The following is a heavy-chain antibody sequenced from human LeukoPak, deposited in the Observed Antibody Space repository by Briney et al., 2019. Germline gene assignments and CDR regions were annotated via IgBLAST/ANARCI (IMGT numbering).Heavy chain of an antibody. CDR3: AKVGLTVTTILDYFDY. CDR2: ISYDGSNT. V-gene: IGHV3-30*18. J-gene: IGHJ4*02. CDR1: GLTVSSNY. D-gene: IGHD4-11*01. Sequence: PGGSLRLSCTASGLTVSSNYMNWVRQAPGKGLEWVALISYDGSNTYYTDSVKGRFTISRDNSKNTLYLQMNSLRAEDTAVYYCAKVGLTVTTILDYFDYWGQGTLVTVSS.